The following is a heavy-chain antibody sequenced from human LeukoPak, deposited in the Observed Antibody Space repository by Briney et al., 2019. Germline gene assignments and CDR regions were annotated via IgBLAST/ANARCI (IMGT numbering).Heavy chain of an antibody. CDR1: GFTFSDYY. V-gene: IGHV3-11*01. CDR2: ISSSGSTI. J-gene: IGHJ4*02. Sequence: GGSLRLSCAASGFTFSDYYMSWIRQAPGKGLEWVSYISSSGSTIYYADSVKGRFTISRDNAKNSLYLQMSSLRAEDTAVYYCARDLQQLVPFDYWGQGTLVTVSS. D-gene: IGHD6-13*01. CDR3: ARDLQQLVPFDY.